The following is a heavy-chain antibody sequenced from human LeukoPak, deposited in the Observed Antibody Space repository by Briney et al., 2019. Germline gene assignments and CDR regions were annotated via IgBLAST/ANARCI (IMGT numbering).Heavy chain of an antibody. CDR3: AKSIRRRFGGFAP. CDR1: GFTFSSYG. CDR2: IWYDGSNK. D-gene: IGHD2-21*01. J-gene: IGHJ5*02. Sequence: GRSLRLSCAASGFTFSSYGMHWVRQAPGKGLEWVAVIWYDGSNKYYADSVKGRFTISRDNSKNTLYLQMNSLRAEDTAVYYWAKSIRRRFGGFAPWAREPWSPSPQ. V-gene: IGHV3-33*06.